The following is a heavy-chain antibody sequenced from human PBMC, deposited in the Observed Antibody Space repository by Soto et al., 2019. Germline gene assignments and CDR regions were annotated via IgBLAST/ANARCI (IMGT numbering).Heavy chain of an antibody. CDR2: IRSKANSYAT. J-gene: IGHJ5*02. Sequence: GGSLRLSCAASGFTFSGSAVHWVRQASGKGLEWVGRIRSKANSYATAYAASVKGRFTISRDDSKNTAYLQMNSLKTEDTAVYYCTRTYYYDSSGVNWFDPWGQGTLVTVSS. CDR3: TRTYYYDSSGVNWFDP. D-gene: IGHD3-22*01. V-gene: IGHV3-73*01. CDR1: GFTFSGSA.